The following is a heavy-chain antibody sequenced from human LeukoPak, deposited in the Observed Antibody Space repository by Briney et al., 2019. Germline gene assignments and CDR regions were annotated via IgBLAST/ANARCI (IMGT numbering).Heavy chain of an antibody. CDR3: ANTAMVSDTISRDAFDI. J-gene: IGHJ3*02. CDR2: ISGSGGST. D-gene: IGHD5-18*01. CDR1: GFTFDDYG. Sequence: PGGSLRLSCAASGFTFDDYGMSWVRQAPGKGLEWVSAISGSGGSTYYADSVKGRFTISRDNSKNTLYLQMNSLRAEDTAVYYCANTAMVSDTISRDAFDIWGQGTMVTVSS. V-gene: IGHV3-23*01.